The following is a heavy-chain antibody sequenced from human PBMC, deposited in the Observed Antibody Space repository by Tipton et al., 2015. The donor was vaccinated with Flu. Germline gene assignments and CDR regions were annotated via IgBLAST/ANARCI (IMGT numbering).Heavy chain of an antibody. D-gene: IGHD1-26*01. V-gene: IGHV3-73*01. CDR1: GFTFSGSA. J-gene: IGHJ4*02. CDR3: TRYIVGATKCDY. CDR2: IRSKANSYAT. Sequence: QLVQSGGGLVQPGGSLKLSCAASGFTFSGSAMHWIRQASGKGLEWVGRIRSKANSYATAYAASVKGRFTISRDDSKNTAYLQMNSLKTEDTAVYYCTRYIVGATKCDYWGQGTLVTVSS.